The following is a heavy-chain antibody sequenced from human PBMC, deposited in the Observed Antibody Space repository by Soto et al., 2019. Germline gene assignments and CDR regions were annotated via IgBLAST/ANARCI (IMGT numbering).Heavy chain of an antibody. V-gene: IGHV4-59*01. Sequence: QVQLQESGPGLVKPSETLSLTCTVSGGSISSYYWSWIRQPPGKGLEWIGYIYYSGSSNYNPSLKSRVTSSVDKSKNRFYLKLRSVTAADTAVYYCARDLDYGGNGVDYWGQGTLVTVSS. CDR3: ARDLDYGGNGVDY. J-gene: IGHJ4*02. CDR1: GGSISSYY. D-gene: IGHD4-17*01. CDR2: IYYSGSS.